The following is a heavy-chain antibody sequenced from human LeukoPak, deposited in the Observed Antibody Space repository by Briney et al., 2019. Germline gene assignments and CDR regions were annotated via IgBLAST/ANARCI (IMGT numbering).Heavy chain of an antibody. CDR3: ARGDCSGGSCYSRWFDP. V-gene: IGHV4-34*01. CDR2: INHSGST. D-gene: IGHD2-15*01. J-gene: IGHJ5*02. CDR1: GGSFSGYY. Sequence: SGTLSLTCAVSGGSFSGYYLSWVRQPPGKGLEWIGEINHSGSTNYNPSPKSRVTISVDTSKNQFSLKLSSVTAADTDVYYCARGDCSGGSCYSRWFDPWGQGTLVTVSS.